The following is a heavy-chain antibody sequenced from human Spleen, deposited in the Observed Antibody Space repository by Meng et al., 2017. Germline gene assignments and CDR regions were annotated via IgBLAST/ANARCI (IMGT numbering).Heavy chain of an antibody. CDR2: MNAKSGGV. Sequence: QGKVVQYGAGLKKSGASGTGSCEASGYTFIGSCMHWVRQAPGTGLEWMGRMNAKSGGVDYAQKFQGRVTMTRDTSISTAYMELNRLRSDDTAVYYCATDTSKTWFDPWGQGTLVTVSS. CDR3: ATDTSKTWFDP. V-gene: IGHV1-2*06. CDR1: GYTFIGSC. J-gene: IGHJ5*02.